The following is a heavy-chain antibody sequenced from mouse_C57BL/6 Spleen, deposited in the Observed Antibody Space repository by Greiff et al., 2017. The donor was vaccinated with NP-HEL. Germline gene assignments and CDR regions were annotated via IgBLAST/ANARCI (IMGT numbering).Heavy chain of an antibody. CDR1: GYSFTGYY. V-gene: IGHV1-42*01. CDR2: INPSTGGT. Sequence: EVKVVESGPELVKPGASVKISCKASGYSFTGYYMNWVKQSPEKSLEWIGEINPSTGGTTYNQKFKAKATLTVDKSSSTAYMQLKSLTSEDSAVYYCARMDSWGQGTLVTVSA. J-gene: IGHJ3*01. CDR3: ARMDS.